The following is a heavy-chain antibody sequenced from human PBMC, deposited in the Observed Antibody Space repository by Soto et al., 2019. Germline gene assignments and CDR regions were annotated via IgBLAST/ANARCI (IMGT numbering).Heavy chain of an antibody. Sequence: EVQLVESGGGLVQPGGSLRLSCAASGFTFSDHYMDWVRQAPGKGLEWVARSRNRVNSHTTEYAASVKGRFTISRDESKSSLYLQMNSLKIEDTAVYYCTRGLLGGAPSYTFHGMDVWGQGTTVTVSP. CDR2: SRNRVNSHTT. V-gene: IGHV3-72*01. D-gene: IGHD1-26*01. CDR1: GFTFSDHY. CDR3: TRGLLGGAPSYTFHGMDV. J-gene: IGHJ6*01.